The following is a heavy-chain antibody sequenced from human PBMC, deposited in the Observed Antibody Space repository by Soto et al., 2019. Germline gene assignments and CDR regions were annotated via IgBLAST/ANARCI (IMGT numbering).Heavy chain of an antibody. V-gene: IGHV3-21*01. CDR1: GFTFSSYS. CDR3: ARDGGPDTAMDLLDY. Sequence: GGSLRLSCAASGFTFSSYSMNWVRQAPGKGLEWVSSISSSSSYIYYADSVKGRFTISRDNAKNSLYLQMNSLRAEDTAVYYCARDGGPDTAMDLLDYWGQGTLVTVSS. D-gene: IGHD5-18*01. J-gene: IGHJ4*02. CDR2: ISSSSSYI.